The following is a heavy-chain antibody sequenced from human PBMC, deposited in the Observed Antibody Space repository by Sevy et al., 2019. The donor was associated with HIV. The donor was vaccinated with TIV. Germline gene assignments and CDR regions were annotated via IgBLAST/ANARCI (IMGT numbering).Heavy chain of an antibody. D-gene: IGHD3-10*01. V-gene: IGHV3-21*01. CDR3: ARDGPTMVRGVSFYFDY. Sequence: GGSLRLSCAASGFTFSSYSMNWVRQAPGKGLEWVSSISSSSSYIYYADSVKGRFTISRDNAKNSLYLQMNSLRAGDTAVYYCARDGPTMVRGVSFYFDYWGQGTLVTVSS. J-gene: IGHJ4*02. CDR2: ISSSSSYI. CDR1: GFTFSSYS.